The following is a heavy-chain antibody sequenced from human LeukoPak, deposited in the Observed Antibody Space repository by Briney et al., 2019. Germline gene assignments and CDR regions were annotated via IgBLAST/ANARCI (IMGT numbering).Heavy chain of an antibody. CDR2: IYYSGST. Sequence: PSETLSLTCTVSGGSISSSSYYWGWIRQPPGKGLEWIGSIYYSGSTYYNPSLKSRVTISVDTSKNQFSLKLSSVTAADTAVYYCARDKGGSGYGMDVWGQGTTVTVSS. V-gene: IGHV4-39*07. D-gene: IGHD6-19*01. CDR3: ARDKGGSGYGMDV. CDR1: GGSISSSSYY. J-gene: IGHJ6*02.